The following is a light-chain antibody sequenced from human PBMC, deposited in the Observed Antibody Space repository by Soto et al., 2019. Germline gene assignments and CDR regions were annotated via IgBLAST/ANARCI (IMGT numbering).Light chain of an antibody. CDR1: SSDVGSYNL. Sequence: QSALTQPASVSGSPGQSITISCTGTSSDVGSYNLVSWYQQHPGKAPILMIYEVSKRPSGVSNRFSGAKSGNTAALTISGLQAEDEADYYCCSYAGIRPSHVVFGGGNKLTVL. J-gene: IGLJ2*01. CDR2: EVS. CDR3: CSYAGIRPSHVV. V-gene: IGLV2-23*02.